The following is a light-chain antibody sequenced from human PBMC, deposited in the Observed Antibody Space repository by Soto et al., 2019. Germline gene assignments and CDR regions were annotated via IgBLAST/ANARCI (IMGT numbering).Light chain of an antibody. CDR2: SSS. CDR1: ETINNN. CDR3: QQTYITPIT. V-gene: IGKV1-39*01. Sequence: DLEMTQSPASLSASVGDRVTISCRTSETINNNLNWYQQRPGKAPKLLIYSSSSLMSGVPPRFSGSGSGTDFTLTISSLQPEDFATYFCQQTYITPITFGQGTRLDIK. J-gene: IGKJ5*01.